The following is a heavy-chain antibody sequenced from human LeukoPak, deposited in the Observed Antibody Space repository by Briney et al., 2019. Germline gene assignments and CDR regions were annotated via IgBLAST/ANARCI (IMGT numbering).Heavy chain of an antibody. V-gene: IGHV3-74*01. CDR1: GNYW. CDR3: VSFYETY. Sequence: GGSLRLSCAASGNYWMHWVRQAPGKGLVWVSHINSDGSWTSYADPVKGRFTISKDNAKNTVYLQMNSLRTEDTAVYYCVSFYETYWGRGTLVTVSS. D-gene: IGHD2/OR15-2a*01. CDR2: INSDGSWT. J-gene: IGHJ4*02.